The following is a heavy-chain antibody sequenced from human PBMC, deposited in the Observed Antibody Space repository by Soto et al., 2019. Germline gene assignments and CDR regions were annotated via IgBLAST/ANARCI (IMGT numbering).Heavy chain of an antibody. CDR2: ISSSSSTI. Sequence: GGSLRLSCAASGFTFSSYSMNWVRQAPGKGLEWVSYISSSSSTIYYADSVKGRFTISRDNSKNTLYLQMNSLRAEDTAVYYCARDKLYGGNPRFDYWGQGTLVTVSS. V-gene: IGHV3-48*01. CDR1: GFTFSSYS. CDR3: ARDKLYGGNPRFDY. D-gene: IGHD4-17*01. J-gene: IGHJ4*02.